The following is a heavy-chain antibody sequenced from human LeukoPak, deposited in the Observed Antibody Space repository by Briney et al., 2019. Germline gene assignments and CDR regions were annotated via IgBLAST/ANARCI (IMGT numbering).Heavy chain of an antibody. CDR1: GFTFSSYA. Sequence: GGSLRLSCAASGFTFSSYAMSWVRQAPGKGLEWVAHIKRDGSQKYYLDSVKGRFTISRDNAKNSLYLQMNSLRVEDTAVYYCARLGLEVGGPNWFDPWGQGTLVTVSS. CDR2: IKRDGSQK. J-gene: IGHJ5*02. V-gene: IGHV3-7*01. CDR3: ARLGLEVGGPNWFDP. D-gene: IGHD1-1*01.